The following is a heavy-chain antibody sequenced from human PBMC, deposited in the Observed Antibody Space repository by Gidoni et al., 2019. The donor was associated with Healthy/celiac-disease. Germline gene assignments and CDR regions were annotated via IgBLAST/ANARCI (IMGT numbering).Heavy chain of an antibody. J-gene: IGHJ3*02. V-gene: IGHV3-21*01. CDR1: GFTFSSHS. Sequence: EVQLVESGGGLVKPGGSLRLSCAASGFTFSSHSMNWVRQAPGKGLEWVSSISSSSSYIYYADSVKGRFTISRDNAKNSLYLQMNSLRAEDTAVYYCARGTPYDYSNYGESDAFDIWGQGTMVTVSS. D-gene: IGHD4-4*01. CDR2: ISSSSSYI. CDR3: ARGTPYDYSNYGESDAFDI.